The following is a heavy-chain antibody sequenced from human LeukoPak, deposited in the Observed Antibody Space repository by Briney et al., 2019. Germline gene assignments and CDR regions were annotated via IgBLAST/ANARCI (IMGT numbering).Heavy chain of an antibody. CDR3: ARPRGYSYGYHYYMDV. CDR1: GGTFSSYA. J-gene: IGHJ6*03. Sequence: GASVKVPCKASGGTFSSYAISWVRQAPGQGLEWMGGIIPIFGTANYAQKFQGRVTITADESTSTAYMELSSLGSEDTAVYYCARPRGYSYGYHYYMDVWGKGTTVTVSS. D-gene: IGHD5-18*01. CDR2: IIPIFGTA. V-gene: IGHV1-69*13.